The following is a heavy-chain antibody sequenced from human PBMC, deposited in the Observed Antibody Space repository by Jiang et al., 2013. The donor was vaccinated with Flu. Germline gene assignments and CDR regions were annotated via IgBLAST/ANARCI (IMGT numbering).Heavy chain of an antibody. D-gene: IGHD6-19*01. CDR2: IYYSGTT. CDR1: GGSINSYY. J-gene: IGHJ4*02. CDR3: ASPRNGNGWYVHY. V-gene: IGHV4-39*01. Sequence: PGLVKPSETLSLTCTVSGGSINSYYWGWIRQPPGKGLEWIGIIYYSGTTYYNPSLKSRVTISVDTSKNQFSLKLSSVTAADTAVYYCASPRNGNGWYVHYWGQGTLVTVSS.